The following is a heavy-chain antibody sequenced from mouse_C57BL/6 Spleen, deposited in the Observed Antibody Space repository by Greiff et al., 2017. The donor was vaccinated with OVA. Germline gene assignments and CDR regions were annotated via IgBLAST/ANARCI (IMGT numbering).Heavy chain of an antibody. J-gene: IGHJ2*01. D-gene: IGHD2-1*01. CDR1: GYTFTSYW. V-gene: IGHV1-52*01. Sequence: VQLQQSGAELVRPGSSVKLSCKASGYTFTSYWMHWVKQRPIQGLEWIGNIDPSDSDTHYNQKFKDKATLTVDKSSSTAYMQRISLTSEDSSVYYCAKRYYGNFFDYWGQGTTLTVSS. CDR2: IDPSDSDT. CDR3: AKRYYGNFFDY.